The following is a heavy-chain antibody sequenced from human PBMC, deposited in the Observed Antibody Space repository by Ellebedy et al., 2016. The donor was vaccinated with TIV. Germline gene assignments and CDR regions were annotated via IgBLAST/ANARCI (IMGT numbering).Heavy chain of an antibody. D-gene: IGHD2-2*01. CDR1: GGSFSNYY. Sequence: SETLSLTXAVYGGSFSNYYWSWIRQPPGKGLEWIGEINHSGSTNYNPSLKSRVTISVDTSKNQFSLKLSSVTAADTAVYYCARGEYQLLPTFDYWGQGTLVTVSS. V-gene: IGHV4-34*01. CDR3: ARGEYQLLPTFDY. CDR2: INHSGST. J-gene: IGHJ4*02.